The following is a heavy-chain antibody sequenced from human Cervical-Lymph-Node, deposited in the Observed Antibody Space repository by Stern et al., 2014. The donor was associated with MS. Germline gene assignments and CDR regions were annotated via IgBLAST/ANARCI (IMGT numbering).Heavy chain of an antibody. CDR3: AKSPDPDPYCTGGSCYLVDY. D-gene: IGHD2-15*01. J-gene: IGHJ4*02. V-gene: IGHV1-18*01. Sequence: VQLVESGAEVKKPGASVKVSCKASGYTFTSYGISWVRQAPEQGLEWMGWISAYNGNTNYAQKLQGRVTMTTDTSTSTAYMELRSLISDDTAVYYCAKSPDPDPYCTGGSCYLVDYWGQGTLVTVSS. CDR2: ISAYNGNT. CDR1: GYTFTSYG.